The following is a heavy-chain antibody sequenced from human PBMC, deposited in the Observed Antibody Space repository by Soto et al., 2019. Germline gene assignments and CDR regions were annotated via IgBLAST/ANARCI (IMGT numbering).Heavy chain of an antibody. CDR1: GGIFHGYG. J-gene: IGHJ4*02. V-gene: IGHV3-33*01. CDR2: IRFDGSNE. D-gene: IGHD1-7*01. CDR3: ARDGIGGTVFRGYLDY. Sequence: AVPGGIFHGYGMHWVRQAPGKGLEWVAIIRFDGSNEEYADSVKGRFTISRDNSKNTLYLQMNTLGAEDTAVYYCARDGIGGTVFRGYLDYWGRGTVVTVSS.